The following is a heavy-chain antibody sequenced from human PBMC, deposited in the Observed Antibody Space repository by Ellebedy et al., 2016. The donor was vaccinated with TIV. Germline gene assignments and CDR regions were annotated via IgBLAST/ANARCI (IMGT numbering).Heavy chain of an antibody. CDR2: INHSGST. J-gene: IGHJ3*02. CDR3: ARLPYYGSNSRGAVDI. V-gene: IGHV4-34*01. Sequence: SETLSLXXAVYGGSFSGYYWSWIRQPPGKGLEWIGEINHSGSTNYNPSLKSRVTISADTSKNQFSLKVTSVTAADTAEYYCARLPYYGSNSRGAVDIWGQGTMVTVSS. CDR1: GGSFSGYY. D-gene: IGHD4-23*01.